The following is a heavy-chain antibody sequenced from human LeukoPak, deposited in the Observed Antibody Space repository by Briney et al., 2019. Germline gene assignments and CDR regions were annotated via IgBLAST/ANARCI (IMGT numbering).Heavy chain of an antibody. CDR1: GYTFTGYY. Sequence: ASVKVSCKASGYTFTGYYMHWVRQAPGQGLEWMGWINPNSGGTNYAQKFQGRVTMTRDTSISTAYMELSRLRSDDTAVYHCARASVGYCSGGSCYPGVYWGQGTLVTVSS. CDR3: ARASVGYCSGGSCYPGVY. D-gene: IGHD2-15*01. V-gene: IGHV1-2*02. J-gene: IGHJ4*02. CDR2: INPNSGGT.